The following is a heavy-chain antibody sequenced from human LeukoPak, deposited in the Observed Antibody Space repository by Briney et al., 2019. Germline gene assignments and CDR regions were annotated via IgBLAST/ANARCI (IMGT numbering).Heavy chain of an antibody. Sequence: GASVKVSCKASGYTFTGYYMHWVRQAPGQGLEWMGWINPVFGTANYAEKFQDRVTITADKSTSTAYMELSSLRSEDTAMYYCAINQAGYCGGGSCYRHEFYYMDVWGKGTSVTVSS. D-gene: IGHD2-15*01. CDR2: INPVFGTA. J-gene: IGHJ6*03. V-gene: IGHV1-69*06. CDR3: AINQAGYCGGGSCYRHEFYYMDV. CDR1: GYTFTGYY.